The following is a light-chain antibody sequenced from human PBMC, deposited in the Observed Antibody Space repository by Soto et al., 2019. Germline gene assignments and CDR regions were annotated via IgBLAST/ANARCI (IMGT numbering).Light chain of an antibody. J-gene: IGKJ4*01. Sequence: EIVLTQSPCTLSLSPGERSTLSCRASQSVSSSYLAWYQQRRGQAPRLLIYGASSRATGVPDRFSGSGSRTDFTLTTTRWEPEDVAVYYCQKYDFGGGTKVDI. CDR2: GAS. CDR1: QSVSSSY. V-gene: IGKV3-20*01. CDR3: QKYD.